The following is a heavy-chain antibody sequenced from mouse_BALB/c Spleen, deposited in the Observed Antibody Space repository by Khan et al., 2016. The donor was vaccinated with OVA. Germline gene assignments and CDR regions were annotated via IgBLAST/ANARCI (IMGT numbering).Heavy chain of an antibody. D-gene: IGHD2-1*01. CDR3: SRSPYGNIAY. CDR1: GFTFSTYA. J-gene: IGHJ3*01. CDR2: INSDGDYT. V-gene: IGHV5-9-3*01. Sequence: EVQLVESGGGLVKPGGSLRLSCAASGFTFSTYAMSWVRQTPEKRLDWVATINSDGDYTYFPDNVTGRFTISRDNAKNTLYLQMTSLRSEDTAIYYYSRSPYGNIAYWGQGTLVTVSA.